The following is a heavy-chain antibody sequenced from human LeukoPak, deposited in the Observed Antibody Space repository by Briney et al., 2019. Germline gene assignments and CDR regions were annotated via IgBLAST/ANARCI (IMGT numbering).Heavy chain of an antibody. V-gene: IGHV5-51*01. J-gene: IGHJ6*03. CDR3: ARLRVTGEFYYYYYMDV. CDR2: IYPGDSDT. Sequence: GASLMISSKGSGYSFTSYWIGWVRQMPGKGLEWMGIIYPGDSDTRYSPSFRGQVTISADKSISTAYLQWSSLKASDTAMYYCARLRVTGEFYYYYYMDVWGKGTTVTVSS. D-gene: IGHD7-27*01. CDR1: GYSFTSYW.